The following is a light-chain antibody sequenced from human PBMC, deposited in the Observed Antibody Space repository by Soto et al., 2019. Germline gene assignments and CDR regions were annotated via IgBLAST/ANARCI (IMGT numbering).Light chain of an antibody. V-gene: IGLV2-14*01. CDR2: EVS. J-gene: IGLJ2*01. CDR1: SSDVGGYNY. Sequence: QSALTQPASVSGSPGQSITISCTGTSSDVGGYNYVSWYQQHPGKAPKPMIYEVSNRPSGVSNRFSGSKSGNTASLTISGLQAEDEADYYCSSYTSSSTLVVFGGGTKATVL. CDR3: SSYTSSSTLVV.